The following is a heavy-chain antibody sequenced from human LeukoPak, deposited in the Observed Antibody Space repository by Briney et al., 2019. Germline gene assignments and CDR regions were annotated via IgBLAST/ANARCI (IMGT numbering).Heavy chain of an antibody. D-gene: IGHD1-26*01. CDR1: GGSISSYY. V-gene: IGHV4-59*01. CDR2: YQYSGSP. J-gene: IGHJ4*02. CDR3: ARRSRLGATPFDY. Sequence: SETLSLTCTVSGGSISSYYWNWIRQPPGKGLEWIGFYQYSGSPHYNPSLKSRVTISVETSKNQFSLKLNSVTAADTAMYYCARRSRLGATPFDYWGQGTLVTVSS.